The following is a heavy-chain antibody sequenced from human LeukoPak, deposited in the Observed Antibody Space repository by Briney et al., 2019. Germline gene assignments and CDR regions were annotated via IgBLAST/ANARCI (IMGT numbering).Heavy chain of an antibody. CDR2: INPNSGGT. CDR1: GYTFTGYY. CDR3: AREGGSSWYGNARTFDY. D-gene: IGHD6-13*01. V-gene: IGHV1-2*02. J-gene: IGHJ4*02. Sequence: ASVKVSCKASGYTFTGYYMHWVRQAPGQGLEWMGWINPNSGGTNYAQKFQGRVTMTRDTSISTAYMELSSLRSEDTAVYYCAREGGSSWYGNARTFDYWGQGTLVTVSS.